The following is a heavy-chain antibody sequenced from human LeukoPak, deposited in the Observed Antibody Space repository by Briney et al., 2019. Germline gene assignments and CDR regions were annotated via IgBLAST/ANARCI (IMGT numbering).Heavy chain of an antibody. Sequence: SETLSLTCTVSGGSISSGGYYWSWIRQHPGKGLEWIGYIYYSGSTYYNPSLKSRVTISVDTSKNQFSLKLSSVTAADTAVYYCASRLEYYDSSGPRAFDYWGQGTLVTVSS. CDR2: IYYSGST. V-gene: IGHV4-31*03. CDR1: GGSISSGGYY. D-gene: IGHD3-22*01. J-gene: IGHJ4*02. CDR3: ASRLEYYDSSGPRAFDY.